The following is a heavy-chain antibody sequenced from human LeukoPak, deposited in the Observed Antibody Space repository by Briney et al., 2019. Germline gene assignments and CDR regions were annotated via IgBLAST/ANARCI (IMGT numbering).Heavy chain of an antibody. J-gene: IGHJ4*02. V-gene: IGHV1-3*01. D-gene: IGHD2-21*02. CDR1: GYTFTSYA. CDR2: ISAGNGNT. CDR3: ARGRWSATTASYYLDF. Sequence: EASVTVSCTASGYTFTSYAIHWVRQAPGQRLEWMGWISAGNGNTKYSQNFQGRVTFISNTSATTAFMELSSLRSEDTALYYCARGRWSATTASYYLDFWGLGTLVTVSS.